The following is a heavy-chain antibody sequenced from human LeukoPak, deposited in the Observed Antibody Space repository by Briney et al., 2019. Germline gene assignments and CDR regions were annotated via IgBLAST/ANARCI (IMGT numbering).Heavy chain of an antibody. Sequence: ASVKVPCKASGYTFTNYDINWGRQATGQGLEWMGWMNPNSGSTGYAQKFQGRVTITRDTSISTAYMELSSLRYEDTAVYYCARDYTPNNYYYYMDVWGKGTTVTISS. CDR2: MNPNSGST. V-gene: IGHV1-8*03. J-gene: IGHJ6*03. CDR3: ARDYTPNNYYYYMDV. CDR1: GYTFTNYD. D-gene: IGHD3-10*01.